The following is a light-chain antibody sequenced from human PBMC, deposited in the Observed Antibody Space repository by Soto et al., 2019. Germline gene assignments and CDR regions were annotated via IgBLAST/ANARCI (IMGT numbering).Light chain of an antibody. Sequence: EIVMTQSPATLSVSPGERASLACRASQSVGSNLAWYQQTAGQAPRLLLYGASTRATGIPARFSGSGSGTEFTLNISSLQSEDFAVYSCQQYTNLPYTFGQGTKLEIK. J-gene: IGKJ2*01. CDR3: QQYTNLPYT. V-gene: IGKV3-15*01. CDR2: GAS. CDR1: QSVGSN.